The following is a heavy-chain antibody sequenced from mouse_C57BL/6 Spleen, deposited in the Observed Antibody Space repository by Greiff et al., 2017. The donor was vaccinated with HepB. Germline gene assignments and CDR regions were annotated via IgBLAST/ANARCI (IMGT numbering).Heavy chain of an antibody. J-gene: IGHJ2*01. CDR3: ARSRGTGTKAYYFDY. Sequence: QVQLQQPGTELVKPGASVKLSCKASGYTFTSYWMHWVKQRPGQGLEWIGNINPSNGGTNYNEKFKSKATLTVDKSSSTAYMQLSSLTSEDSAVYYCARSRGTGTKAYYFDYWGQGTTLTVSS. V-gene: IGHV1-53*01. CDR1: GYTFTSYW. CDR2: INPSNGGT. D-gene: IGHD4-1*01.